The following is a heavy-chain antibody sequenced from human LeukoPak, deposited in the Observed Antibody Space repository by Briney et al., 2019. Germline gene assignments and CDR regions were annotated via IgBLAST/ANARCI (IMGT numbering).Heavy chain of an antibody. CDR1: GFTFGSYW. CDR3: LKATGIQPAGTEGGGIDY. J-gene: IGHJ4*02. V-gene: IGHV3-64D*06. D-gene: IGHD6-13*01. CDR2: VSSNGGST. Sequence: GGSLRLSRVASGFTFGSYWIHWVRQAPGKGLEYVSAVSSNGGSTYYADSVKGRFTISRDNSKNTLYLQMSSLRAEDTAVYYCLKATGIQPAGTEGGGIDYWGQGTLVTVSS.